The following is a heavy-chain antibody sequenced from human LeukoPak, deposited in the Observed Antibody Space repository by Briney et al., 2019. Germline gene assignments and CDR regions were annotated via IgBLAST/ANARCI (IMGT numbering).Heavy chain of an antibody. J-gene: IGHJ5*02. CDR3: ASWGVVPAATRSDP. D-gene: IGHD2-2*01. Sequence: PGGSLRLSCAASGFTFSSYSMNWVRQAPGKGLEWVSSISSSSSYIYYADSVKGRFTISRDNAKNPLYLQMNSLRAEDTAVYYCASWGVVPAATRSDPWGQGTLVTVSS. CDR1: GFTFSSYS. V-gene: IGHV3-21*01. CDR2: ISSSSSYI.